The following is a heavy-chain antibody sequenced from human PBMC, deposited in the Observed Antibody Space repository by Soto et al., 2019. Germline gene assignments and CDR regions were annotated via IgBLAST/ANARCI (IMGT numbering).Heavy chain of an antibody. CDR3: ARGIPTTVTTLLYYYYYGMDV. D-gene: IGHD4-17*01. CDR2: MNPNSGNT. Sequence: EASVKVSRKASGYTFTSYDINWVRQATGQGLEWMGWMNPNSGNTGYAQKFQGRVTMTRNTSISTAYMELSSLRSEDTAVYYCARGIPTTVTTLLYYYYYGMDVWGQGTTVTVSS. V-gene: IGHV1-8*01. CDR1: GYTFTSYD. J-gene: IGHJ6*02.